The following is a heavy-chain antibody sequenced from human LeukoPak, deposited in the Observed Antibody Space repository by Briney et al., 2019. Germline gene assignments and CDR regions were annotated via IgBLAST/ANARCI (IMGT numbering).Heavy chain of an antibody. Sequence: GESLKISCKGSGYSFTSYWIGWVRQMPGKGLEWMGIIYPGDSDSTYSPSFQGQVTISADKSISTAYLQWSSLKASDTAMYYCARQRTYYYGAGNRPGYFDLWGRGTLVTVSS. D-gene: IGHD3-10*01. CDR1: GYSFTSYW. J-gene: IGHJ2*01. CDR3: ARQRTYYYGAGNRPGYFDL. V-gene: IGHV5-51*01. CDR2: IYPGDSDS.